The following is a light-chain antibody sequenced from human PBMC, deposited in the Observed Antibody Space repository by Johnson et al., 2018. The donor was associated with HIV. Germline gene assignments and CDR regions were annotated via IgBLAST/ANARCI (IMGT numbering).Light chain of an antibody. Sequence: QSLLTQPPSVSAAPGQKVTISCSGSTSNIGNNYVSWYQQLPGTAPKLLIYDTYKRPSGIPDRFSASKSGTSATLGITGLQTGDEADYYCGTWDSSLNAYVFGTGTKVTVL. J-gene: IGLJ1*01. CDR3: GTWDSSLNAYV. CDR2: DTY. CDR1: TSNIGNNY. V-gene: IGLV1-51*01.